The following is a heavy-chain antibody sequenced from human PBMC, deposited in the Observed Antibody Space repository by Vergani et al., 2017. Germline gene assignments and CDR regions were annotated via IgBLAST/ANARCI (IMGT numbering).Heavy chain of an antibody. J-gene: IGHJ6*02. CDR3: ASDCTSDGCPDNYGIDV. Sequence: VQLVESGGGLVKPGGSLRLSCAASGFTLSDFSMSWVRQALGKGLEWVAFIGSSGPYINYADSVKGQFIISRDNTNNSLFLQLRSLRAEDAAVYYCASDCTSDGCPDNYGIDVSNQGATVTVSS. D-gene: IGHD2-8*02. CDR1: GFTLSDFS. CDR2: IGSSGPYI. V-gene: IGHV3-21*06.